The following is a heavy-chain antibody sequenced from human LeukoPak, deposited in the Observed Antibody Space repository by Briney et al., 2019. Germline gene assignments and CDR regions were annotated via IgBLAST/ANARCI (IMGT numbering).Heavy chain of an antibody. V-gene: IGHV1-8*01. J-gene: IGHJ4*02. D-gene: IGHD3-10*01. Sequence: ASVKVSCKASGYTFTSYDINWVRQATGQGLEWMGWMNPNSGNTGYAQKFQGRVTMTRNTSISTAYMELSSLRSEDTAVYYCARGGAYYYGSGSYYNFDYWGQGTLVTVSS. CDR1: GYTFTSYD. CDR2: MNPNSGNT. CDR3: ARGGAYYYGSGSYYNFDY.